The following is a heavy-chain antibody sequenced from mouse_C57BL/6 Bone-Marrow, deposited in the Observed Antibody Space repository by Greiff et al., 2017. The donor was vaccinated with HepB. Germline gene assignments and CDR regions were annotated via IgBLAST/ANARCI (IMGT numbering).Heavy chain of an antibody. CDR2: IYPRSGNT. D-gene: IGHD1-1*02. CDR1: GYTFTSYG. V-gene: IGHV1-81*01. Sequence: QVQLQQSGAELARPGASVKLSCKASGYTFTSYGISWVKQRTGQGLEWIGEIYPRSGNTYYNEKFKGKATLTADKSSSTAYMELRSLTSEDSAVYFCAPLGYGDAMDYWGQGTSVTVSS. J-gene: IGHJ4*01. CDR3: APLGYGDAMDY.